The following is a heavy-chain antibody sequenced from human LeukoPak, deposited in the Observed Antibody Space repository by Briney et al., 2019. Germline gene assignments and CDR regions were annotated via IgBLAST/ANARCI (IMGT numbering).Heavy chain of an antibody. Sequence: GGSLRLSCVASGFTFSSYSMNWVRQAPGKGLEWISYFSSSGYTIYYADYVKGRFTISRDNAKNSLYLQMNSLRAEDTAIYYCARTGDYGSGSYYTFDYWGQGTLVTVSS. CDR2: FSSSGYTI. CDR3: ARTGDYGSGSYYTFDY. J-gene: IGHJ4*02. V-gene: IGHV3-48*03. D-gene: IGHD3-10*01. CDR1: GFTFSSYS.